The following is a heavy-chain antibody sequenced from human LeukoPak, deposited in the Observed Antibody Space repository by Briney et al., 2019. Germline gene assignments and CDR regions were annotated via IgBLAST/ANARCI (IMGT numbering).Heavy chain of an antibody. CDR2: IYYSGSI. J-gene: IGHJ4*02. D-gene: IGHD3-16*02. CDR1: GGSISSYY. CDR3: ARQGQISAFDI. Sequence: TSETLSLTCTVSGGSISSYYWSWIRQPPGKGLEWIGYIYYSGSIKYNPSLKSRVTISADTSKNQFSLKLSSVTAADTAVYYCARQGQISAFDIWGQGNLVVVSS. V-gene: IGHV4-59*01.